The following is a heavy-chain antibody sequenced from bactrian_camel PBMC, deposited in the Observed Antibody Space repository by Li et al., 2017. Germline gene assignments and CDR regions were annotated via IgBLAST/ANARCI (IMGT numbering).Heavy chain of an antibody. CDR2: IAPATGTT. CDR1: GSGYISGTAC. V-gene: IGHV3-3*01. Sequence: HVQLVESGGGSVNAGGSLTLSCAASGSGYISGTACMGWFRQVPGKEREGVAAIAPATGTTFYSDSVKGRFTISHVNANNTLHLQMNSLKPEDTGIYYCAAGPSCQEGAGMAGYETQGQGTQVTVS. D-gene: IGHD1*01. J-gene: IGHJ4*01.